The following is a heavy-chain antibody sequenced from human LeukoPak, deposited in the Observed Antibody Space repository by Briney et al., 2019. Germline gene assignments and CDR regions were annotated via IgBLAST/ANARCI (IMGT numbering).Heavy chain of an antibody. CDR1: GGSISSYY. CDR3: ARSYTAMVLDLDY. D-gene: IGHD5-18*01. J-gene: IGHJ4*02. V-gene: IGHV4-59*01. CDR2: IYYGGST. Sequence: PSETLSLTCTVSGGSISSYYWSWIRQPPGKGLEWIGYIYYGGSTNYNPSLKSRVTISVDTSKNQFSLKLSSVTAADTAVYYCARSYTAMVLDLDYWGQGTMVTVSS.